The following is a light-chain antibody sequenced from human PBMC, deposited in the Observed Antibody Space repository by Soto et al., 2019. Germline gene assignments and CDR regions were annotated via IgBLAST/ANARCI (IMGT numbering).Light chain of an antibody. CDR1: QDISNY. CDR2: DAS. Sequence: DLQMTQSPSSLSASVGDRVTITCQASQDISNYLNWYQQKPGKAPKILIYDASKLETGVPSRFSGSGAGTNFTFTISSLQPEVIASYYCKQYDNLPYTVGQRTKLGLK. J-gene: IGKJ2*01. V-gene: IGKV1-33*01. CDR3: KQYDNLPYT.